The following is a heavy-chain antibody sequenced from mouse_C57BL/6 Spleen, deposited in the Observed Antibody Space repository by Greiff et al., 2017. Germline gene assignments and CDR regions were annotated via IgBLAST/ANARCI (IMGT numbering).Heavy chain of an antibody. CDR1: GYTSTSSW. CDR2: INPSSGYT. J-gene: IGHJ2*01. V-gene: IGHV1-7*01. D-gene: IGHD1-1*01. CDR3: ANYGSFDY. Sequence: QVQLQQSGAELAKPGASVKLSCQASGYTSTSSWMHWVKQRSGQGLEWIGYINPSSGYTKYNQKFKDKATLTADKSSSTAYMQLSSLTYEDSAVYYCANYGSFDYRGQCTTLTVAS.